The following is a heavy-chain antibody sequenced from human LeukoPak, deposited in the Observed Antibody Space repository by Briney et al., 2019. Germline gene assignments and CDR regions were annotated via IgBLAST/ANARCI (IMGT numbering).Heavy chain of an antibody. J-gene: IGHJ3*02. D-gene: IGHD4-11*01. CDR3: VGGQYDAFDI. Sequence: SETLSLTCTVSGGSISSGDYYWSWIRQPPGKGLEWIGYIYYSGSTNYNPSLKSRVTISVDTSKNQFSLKLSSVTAADTAVYYCVGGQYDAFDIWDQGTMVTVSS. V-gene: IGHV4-61*08. CDR1: GGSISSGDYY. CDR2: IYYSGST.